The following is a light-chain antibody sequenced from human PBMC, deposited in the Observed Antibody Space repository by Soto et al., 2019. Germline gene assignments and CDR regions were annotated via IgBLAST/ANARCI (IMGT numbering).Light chain of an antibody. CDR2: EAS. J-gene: IGKJ4*01. V-gene: IGKV1-9*01. CDR3: QQLESYPST. Sequence: IQWTQYPSSLSASVGEIVTSTCLASQGINTFLAWYQQKPGKAPTLLIYEASTLQSGVPSRFRGSGSGTGFTLSISSLQPEDVATYYCQQLESYPSTFGGGTKVAIK. CDR1: QGINTF.